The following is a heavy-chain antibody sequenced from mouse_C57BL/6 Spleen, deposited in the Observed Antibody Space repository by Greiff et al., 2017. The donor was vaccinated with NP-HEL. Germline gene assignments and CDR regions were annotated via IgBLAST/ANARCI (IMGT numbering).Heavy chain of an antibody. CDR1: GFNIKDYY. D-gene: IGHD1-1*01. V-gene: IGHV14-2*01. J-gene: IGHJ2*01. Sequence: EVQLQQSGAELVKPGASVKLSCTASGFNIKDYYMHWVKQRTEQGLEWIGRIDPEDGETKYAPKFQGKATITAATSSNTAYLQLSSLTSEDTAVDYCAIGTTVVATAGYYFDDWGQGTTLTVSS. CDR3: AIGTTVVATAGYYFDD. CDR2: IDPEDGET.